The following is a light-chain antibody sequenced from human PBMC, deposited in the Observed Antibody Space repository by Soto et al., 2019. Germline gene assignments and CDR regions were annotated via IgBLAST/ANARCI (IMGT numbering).Light chain of an antibody. Sequence: EIVLTQSPATLSLSPGERATLSCRASQSVSSYLAWYQQKPGQAPRLLIYDASNRATGIPARFSGSGSGTDVTLTLSSPEPEDFAVYYCQQRSHWPRTFGQGTKVEIK. CDR3: QQRSHWPRT. CDR1: QSVSSY. V-gene: IGKV3-11*01. CDR2: DAS. J-gene: IGKJ1*01.